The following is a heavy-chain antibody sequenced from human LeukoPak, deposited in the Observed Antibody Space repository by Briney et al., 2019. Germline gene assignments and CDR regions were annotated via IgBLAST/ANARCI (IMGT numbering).Heavy chain of an antibody. CDR2: ISNYNGDT. D-gene: IGHD3-22*01. CDR1: GYTFNSYG. Sequence: ASVKVSCKASGYTFNSYGFSWVRQAPGQGLEWVGWISNYNGDTRYAQKFQGRVTMTADTSTRTSNMELRNLGSDDTAVYYCARALYSDSSGYYPGLDHWGQGTLVTVSS. V-gene: IGHV1-18*01. J-gene: IGHJ4*02. CDR3: ARALYSDSSGYYPGLDH.